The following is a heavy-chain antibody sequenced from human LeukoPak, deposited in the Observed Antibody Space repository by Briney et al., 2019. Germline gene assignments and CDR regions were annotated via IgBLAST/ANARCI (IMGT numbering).Heavy chain of an antibody. Sequence: GGSLRLSCAAPGFTFSNYAMNWVRQAPGKGLEWVSGIRVNDNTYYADSVKGRFTISRDNSESTLYLQMSGLRTEDTAVYYCAKGTGDTGYYFDYWGQGTLVTVSS. CDR3: AKGTGDTGYYFDY. CDR1: GFTFSNYA. V-gene: IGHV3-23*01. CDR2: IRVNDNT. J-gene: IGHJ4*02. D-gene: IGHD7-27*01.